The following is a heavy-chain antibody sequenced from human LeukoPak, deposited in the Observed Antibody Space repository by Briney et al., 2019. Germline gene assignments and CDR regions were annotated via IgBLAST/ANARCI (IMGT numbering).Heavy chain of an antibody. D-gene: IGHD2/OR15-2a*01. CDR1: DFSISSGYY. CDR2: THPKGTT. V-gene: IGHV4-38-2*02. Sequence: ETLSLTCNVSDFSISSGYYWAWIRQSPGKGLEWIGSTHPKGTTYYKPSLKSRLTISVDTSKNLLSLKLNSVTAADTAVYFCARGIYGAQDSWGQGTLVTVSS. CDR3: ARGIYGAQDS. J-gene: IGHJ4*02.